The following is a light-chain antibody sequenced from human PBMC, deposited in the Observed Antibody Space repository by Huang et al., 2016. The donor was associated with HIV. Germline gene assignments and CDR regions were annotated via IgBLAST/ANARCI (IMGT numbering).Light chain of an antibody. J-gene: IGKJ1*01. Sequence: DIQMTQSPSSLSASVGDRVTITCRASQSIRSYLNWYQQKPGKAPKLLIDAASSLQSGVPSRFSGSGSGTDFALTISSLQPEDFATYYCQQSYTTPTWTFGQGTKVEIK. CDR1: QSIRSY. CDR2: AAS. V-gene: IGKV1-39*01. CDR3: QQSYTTPTWT.